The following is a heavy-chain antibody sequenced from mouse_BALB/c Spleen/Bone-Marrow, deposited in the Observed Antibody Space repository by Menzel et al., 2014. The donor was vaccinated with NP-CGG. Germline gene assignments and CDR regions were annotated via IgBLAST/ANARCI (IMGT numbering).Heavy chain of an antibody. CDR3: ARYGNYFDY. CDR2: IYYSGTI. V-gene: IGHV3-5*02. CDR1: GISITTGNYR. J-gene: IGHJ2*01. D-gene: IGHD2-1*01. Sequence: EVKVVESGPGLVKPPQTVSLTCTVTGISITTGNYRWSWIRQFPGNKLEWIGYIYYSGTITYNPSLTGRTTITRDTSXNQFFLEMNSLTAEDTATYYCARYGNYFDYWGQGTTLTVSS.